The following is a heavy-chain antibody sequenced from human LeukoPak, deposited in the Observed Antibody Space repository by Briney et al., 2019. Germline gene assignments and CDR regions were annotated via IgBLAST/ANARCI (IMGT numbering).Heavy chain of an antibody. CDR3: ARVVSSGYYGY. CDR2: INPNSGGT. Sequence: GASVKVSCKASGYTFTGYYMHWVRQAPGQGLEWMGWINPNSGGTNYAQKFQGRVTMTRDTSTSTVYMELSSLRSEDTAVYYCARVVSSGYYGYWGQGTLVTVSS. V-gene: IGHV1-2*02. D-gene: IGHD3-22*01. CDR1: GYTFTGYY. J-gene: IGHJ4*02.